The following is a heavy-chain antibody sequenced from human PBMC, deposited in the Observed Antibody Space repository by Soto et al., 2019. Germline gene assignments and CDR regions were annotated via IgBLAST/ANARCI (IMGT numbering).Heavy chain of an antibody. J-gene: IGHJ4*02. Sequence: GGSLRLSCAASGFTFSSYAMHWVRQAPGKGLEWVAVISYDGSNKYYADSVKGRFTISRDNSKNTLYLQMNSLRAEDTAVYYCARDPKYSSGWYYWGQGTLVTVSS. D-gene: IGHD6-13*01. CDR1: GFTFSSYA. V-gene: IGHV3-30-3*01. CDR3: ARDPKYSSGWYY. CDR2: ISYDGSNK.